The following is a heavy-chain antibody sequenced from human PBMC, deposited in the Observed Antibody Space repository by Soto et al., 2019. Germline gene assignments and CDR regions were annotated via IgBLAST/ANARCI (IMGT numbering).Heavy chain of an antibody. CDR1: GFSYSSYC. D-gene: IGHD1-26*01. CDR2: ISYDGSHT. V-gene: IGHV3-30*18. CDR3: AKDLGPHSGSYPDS. J-gene: IGHJ4*02. Sequence: PGGSLGLTYAAPGFSYSSYCMQWVGRAPSKGLDCLSVISYDGSHTHYADSVKGRFTISRDNSRNTLFLQMNSLRPDETAIYYCAKDLGPHSGSYPDSWGPGTLVTVSS.